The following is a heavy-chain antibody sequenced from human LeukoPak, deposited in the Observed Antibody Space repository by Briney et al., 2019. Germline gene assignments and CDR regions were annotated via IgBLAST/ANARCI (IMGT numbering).Heavy chain of an antibody. D-gene: IGHD2-21*01. J-gene: IGHJ4*02. CDR1: GFAFSSFE. CDR2: IGASGSPI. V-gene: IGHV3-48*03. CDR3: ARMGGAPQG. Sequence: GGSLRLSCAASGFAFSSFEMTWDRQPPGKGLEWIANIGASGSPIFYADSVKGRFTVFRDNAESSLYLHMNSLRVEDTAVYYCARMGGAPQGWGLGALVTVSP.